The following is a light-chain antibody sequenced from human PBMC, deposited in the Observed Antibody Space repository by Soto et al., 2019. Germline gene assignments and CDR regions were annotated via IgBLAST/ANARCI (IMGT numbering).Light chain of an antibody. CDR2: DTS. CDR1: TGAVTSGHY. J-gene: IGLJ2*01. Sequence: QAVVTQEPSLTVSPGGTVTLTCGSSTGAVTSGHYPYWFQQKPGQAPRTLIYDTSNKHSWTPARFSGSLLGGKAALTLSGAQPADEAEYYCLLSYSGARGGVFGGGTKLTVL. V-gene: IGLV7-46*01. CDR3: LLSYSGARGGV.